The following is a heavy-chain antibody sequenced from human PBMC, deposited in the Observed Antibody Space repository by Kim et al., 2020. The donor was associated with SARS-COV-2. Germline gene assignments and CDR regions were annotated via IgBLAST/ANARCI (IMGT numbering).Heavy chain of an antibody. CDR2: IYYSGST. Sequence: SETLSLTCTVSGGSISSYYWSWIRQPPGKGLEWIGYIYYSGSTNYNPSLKSRVTISVDTSKNQFSLKLSSVTAADTAVYYCARVDSSGWDPSEYYYMDVWGKGTTVTVSS. CDR3: ARVDSSGWDPSEYYYMDV. D-gene: IGHD6-19*01. V-gene: IGHV4-59*01. CDR1: GGSISSYY. J-gene: IGHJ6*03.